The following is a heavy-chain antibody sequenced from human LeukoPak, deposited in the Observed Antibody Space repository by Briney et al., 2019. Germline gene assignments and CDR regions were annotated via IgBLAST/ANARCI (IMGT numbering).Heavy chain of an antibody. V-gene: IGHV3-7*01. CDR2: IKQDGSEK. J-gene: IGHJ4*02. Sequence: GGSLRLSCAASGFTFSSYWMSWVRQAPGKGLEWVANIKQDGSEKYYVDSVKGRFTISRDNAKNSLYLQMNSLRAEDTAVYYCARAGLITMIAVVKFDYWGQGTLVTVSS. D-gene: IGHD3-22*01. CDR3: ARAGLITMIAVVKFDY. CDR1: GFTFSSYW.